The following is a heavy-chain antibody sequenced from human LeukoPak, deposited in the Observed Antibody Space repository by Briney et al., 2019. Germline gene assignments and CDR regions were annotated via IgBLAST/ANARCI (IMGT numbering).Heavy chain of an antibody. D-gene: IGHD1-7*01. J-gene: IGHJ4*02. CDR2: IKQDGSEN. Sequence: GGSLRLSCAASGFTFSSYWMSWVRQAPGKGLEWVANIKQDGSENYFVDSVKGRFTISRDNAKNSLYLQMNSLRAEDTAVYYCARDPGSTGRRGFDYWGQGTLVTVSS. CDR1: GFTFSSYW. V-gene: IGHV3-7*01. CDR3: ARDPGSTGRRGFDY.